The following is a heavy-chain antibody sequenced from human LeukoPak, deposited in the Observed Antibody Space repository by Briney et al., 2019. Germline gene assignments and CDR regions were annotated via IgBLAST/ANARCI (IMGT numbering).Heavy chain of an antibody. Sequence: ASVKVSCKVSGYTLTELSMHWVRQAPGKGLEWMGGFDPEDGETIYAQKFQGRVTMTEDTSTDTAYMELSSLRSEDTAVYYCATDHRSSTREWPFLSYGMDVWGQGTTVTVPS. CDR1: GYTLTELS. D-gene: IGHD2-2*01. J-gene: IGHJ6*02. CDR2: FDPEDGET. CDR3: ATDHRSSTREWPFLSYGMDV. V-gene: IGHV1-24*01.